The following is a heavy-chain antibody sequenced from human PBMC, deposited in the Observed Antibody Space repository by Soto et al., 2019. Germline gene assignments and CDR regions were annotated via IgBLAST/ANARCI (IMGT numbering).Heavy chain of an antibody. CDR1: GGTFSSYA. CDR3: ARCSGWNYGSGSYYYYGMDV. CDR2: IIPIFGTA. Sequence: SVKVSCKASGGTFSSYAISWVRQAPGQGLEWMGGIIPIFGTANYAQKFQGRVTITADESTSTAYMELSSLRSEDTAVYYCARCSGWNYGSGSYYYYGMDVWGQGTTVTVSS. J-gene: IGHJ6*02. V-gene: IGHV1-69*13. D-gene: IGHD3-10*01.